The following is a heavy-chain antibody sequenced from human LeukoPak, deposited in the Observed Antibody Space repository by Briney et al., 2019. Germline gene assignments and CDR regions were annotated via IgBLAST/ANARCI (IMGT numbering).Heavy chain of an antibody. D-gene: IGHD2-21*02. V-gene: IGHV3-72*01. CDR2: TRNKANSYTT. CDR1: GFTFDDYG. J-gene: IGHJ4*02. CDR3: ARGNAVVTAIPEYYFDY. Sequence: GGSLRLSCAASGFTFDDYGMSWVRQAPGKGLEWVGRTRNKANSYTTEYAASVKGRFTISRDDSKNSLYLQMNSLKTEDTAVYYCARGNAVVTAIPEYYFDYWGQGTLVTVSS.